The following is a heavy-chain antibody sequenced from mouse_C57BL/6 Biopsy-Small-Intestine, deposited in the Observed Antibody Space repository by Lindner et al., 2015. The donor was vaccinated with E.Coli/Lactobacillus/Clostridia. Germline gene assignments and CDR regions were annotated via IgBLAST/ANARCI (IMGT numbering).Heavy chain of an antibody. CDR1: GYTFTNYW. CDR3: ARGYYDYFDY. D-gene: IGHD2-4*01. V-gene: IGHV1-63*01. Sequence: VQLQESGAELVRPGTSVKMSCKASGYTFTNYWIGWAKQRPGHGLEWIGDIYPGGGYTNYNEEFKGKATLTADKSSSTAYMQFSSLTSEDPAIYYCARGYYDYFDYWGQGTTLTVSS. CDR2: IYPGGGYT. J-gene: IGHJ2*01.